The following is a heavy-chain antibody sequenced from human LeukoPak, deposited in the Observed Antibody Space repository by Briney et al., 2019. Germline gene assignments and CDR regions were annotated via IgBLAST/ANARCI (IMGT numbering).Heavy chain of an antibody. D-gene: IGHD5-24*01. CDR2: ISSSSSTI. J-gene: IGHJ3*02. CDR3: ARVRADGGSAFDI. Sequence: QAGGSLRLSCAASGFTLSSYGMNWVRQVPGKGLEWVSYISSSSSTIYYADSVKGRFTISRDNAKNSLYLQMNSLRAEDTAVYYCARVRADGGSAFDIWGQGTMVTVSS. CDR1: GFTLSSYG. V-gene: IGHV3-48*01.